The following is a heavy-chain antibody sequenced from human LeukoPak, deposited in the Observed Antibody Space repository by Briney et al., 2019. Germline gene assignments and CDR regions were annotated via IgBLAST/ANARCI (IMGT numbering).Heavy chain of an antibody. Sequence: GGSLKLSCAASGFTFGTYAMSWVRQAPGKGLEWVSAISGSSGSKYYADSVKGRFTMSRDNSKNMLYLQMNSLRAEDTALYYCAKEKYSNGLFDYWGQGTLVTVSS. D-gene: IGHD4-11*01. CDR2: ISGSSGSK. CDR1: GFTFGTYA. CDR3: AKEKYSNGLFDY. V-gene: IGHV3-23*01. J-gene: IGHJ4*02.